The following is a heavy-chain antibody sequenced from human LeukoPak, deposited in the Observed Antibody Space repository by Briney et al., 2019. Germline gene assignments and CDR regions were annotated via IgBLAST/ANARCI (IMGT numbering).Heavy chain of an antibody. V-gene: IGHV3-30*04. CDR3: ARVLDILTGYQEI. J-gene: IGHJ4*02. Sequence: GRSLRLSCAASGFTFSSYAMHCVRQAPGKGLEWVAVISYDGSNKYYADSVKGRFTISRDNSKNTLYLQMNSLRSDDTAVYYCARVLDILTGYQEIWGQGTLVTVSS. D-gene: IGHD3-9*01. CDR1: GFTFSSYA. CDR2: ISYDGSNK.